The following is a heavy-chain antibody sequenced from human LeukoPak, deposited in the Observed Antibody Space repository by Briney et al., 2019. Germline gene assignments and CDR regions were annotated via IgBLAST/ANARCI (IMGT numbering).Heavy chain of an antibody. CDR3: ARVYRGYSQEVRY. CDR1: GYTFTSYY. Sequence: ASVKVSCQASGYTFTSYYMHWVRQAPGQGLEWMGIINPSGGSTNYAQKFQGRVSMTRDTSTSTVYMELRSLRSEDTAVYYCARVYRGYSQEVRYWGQGTLVTVSS. J-gene: IGHJ4*02. D-gene: IGHD5-18*01. V-gene: IGHV1-46*01. CDR2: INPSGGST.